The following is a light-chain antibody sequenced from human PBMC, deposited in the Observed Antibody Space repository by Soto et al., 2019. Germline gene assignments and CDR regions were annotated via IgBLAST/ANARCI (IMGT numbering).Light chain of an antibody. Sequence: EIVMTQSPVTLSVSSGERATLSCRASQSVSRNIAWYQQKPGQAPRLLIYGASTRATGIPAKFSGSESGTEFTLTISSLQSEDFAVYYCQQYNNWPLTFGGGTKVEIK. V-gene: IGKV3-15*01. CDR3: QQYNNWPLT. J-gene: IGKJ4*01. CDR2: GAS. CDR1: QSVSRN.